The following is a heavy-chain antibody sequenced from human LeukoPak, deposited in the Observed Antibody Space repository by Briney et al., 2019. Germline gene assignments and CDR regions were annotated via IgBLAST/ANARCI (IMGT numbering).Heavy chain of an antibody. Sequence: SETLSLTCTVSGGSISSSSYYWGWIRQPPGKGLEWIGSIYYSGSTYYNPSLKSRVTISVDTSKNQFSLKLSSVTAADTAVYYCARHIADHPYYYSYMDVWGNGTTVTVSS. CDR1: GGSISSSSYY. CDR2: IYYSGST. D-gene: IGHD6-13*01. CDR3: ARHIADHPYYYSYMDV. V-gene: IGHV4-39*01. J-gene: IGHJ6*03.